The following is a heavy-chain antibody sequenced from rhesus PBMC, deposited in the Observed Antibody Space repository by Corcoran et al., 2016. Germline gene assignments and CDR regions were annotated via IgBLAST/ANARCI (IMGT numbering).Heavy chain of an antibody. V-gene: IGHV3-16*02. Sequence: EVQLVESGGGLVQPGGSLSLSCAASGFPFINSWMGWARQAPGKGMDWVGRIKNKADGGTAAYAESVKGRFTISRDDSKNTLYLQMNSLKTEDTAVYYCSTVSFDYWGQGVLVTVSS. J-gene: IGHJ4*01. CDR2: IKNKADGGTA. CDR1: GFPFINSW. CDR3: STVSFDY.